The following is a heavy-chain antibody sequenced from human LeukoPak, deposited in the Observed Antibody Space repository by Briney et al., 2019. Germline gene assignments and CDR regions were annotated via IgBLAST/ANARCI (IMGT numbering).Heavy chain of an antibody. CDR3: AREQWLVPNWFDP. Sequence: SETLSLTCTVSGGSISSGGYYWSWIRQHPGKGLERIGYIYYSGSTYYNPSLKSRVTISVDTSKNQFSLKLSSVTAADTAVYYCAREQWLVPNWFDPWGQGTLVTVSS. CDR1: GGSISSGGYY. J-gene: IGHJ5*02. V-gene: IGHV4-31*03. D-gene: IGHD6-19*01. CDR2: IYYSGST.